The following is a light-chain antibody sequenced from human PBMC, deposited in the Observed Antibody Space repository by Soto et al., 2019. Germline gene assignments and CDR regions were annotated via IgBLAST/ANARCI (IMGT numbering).Light chain of an antibody. CDR2: GAS. CDR3: QQYNNWPPYT. CDR1: PSVSSN. Sequence: EIVMTQAPATLSVSPGERATLSCRASPSVSSNLAWYQQKPGQSPRLLMYGASTRATGIPARFSGSGSGTEFTLTISSLKSEAFAVYYCQQYNNWPPYTFGQGTKVDIK. J-gene: IGKJ2*01. V-gene: IGKV3-15*01.